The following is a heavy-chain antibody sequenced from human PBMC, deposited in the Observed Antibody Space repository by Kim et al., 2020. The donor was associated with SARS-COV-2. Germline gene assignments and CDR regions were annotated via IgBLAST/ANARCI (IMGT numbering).Heavy chain of an antibody. J-gene: IGHJ4*02. CDR3: ASRTEPNDCSGGSCYSAGIDY. D-gene: IGHD2-15*01. CDR1: GGTFSSYA. Sequence: SVKVSCKASGGTFSSYAISWVRQAPGQGLEWMGRIIPILGIANYAQKFQGRVTITADKSTSTAYMELSSLRSEDTAVYYCASRTEPNDCSGGSCYSAGIDYWGQGTLVTVSS. CDR2: IIPILGIA. V-gene: IGHV1-69*04.